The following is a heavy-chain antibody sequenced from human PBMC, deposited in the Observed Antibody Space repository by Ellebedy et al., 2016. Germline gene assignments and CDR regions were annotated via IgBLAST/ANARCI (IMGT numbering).Heavy chain of an antibody. Sequence: SETLSLXXAVYGGSFSGYYWTWIRQPPGKGLEWIGEINHSGSTNYNPSLKSRVTISVDTSKNQFSLKLSSVTAADTAVYFCARGRNRGVDGYYAFDFWGQGTMVTVSS. CDR1: GGSFSGYY. D-gene: IGHD1-14*01. V-gene: IGHV4-34*01. CDR2: INHSGST. J-gene: IGHJ3*01. CDR3: ARGRNRGVDGYYAFDF.